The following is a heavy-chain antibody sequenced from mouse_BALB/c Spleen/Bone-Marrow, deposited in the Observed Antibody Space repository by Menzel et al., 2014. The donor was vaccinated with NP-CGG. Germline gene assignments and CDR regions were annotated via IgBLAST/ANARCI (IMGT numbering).Heavy chain of an antibody. Sequence: EVKLVESGAELVKPGASVKLSCTASGFNIKDTYMHWVKQSPEQVLEWIGRIDPANGNTKYDPKFQGKATITADTSSNTEELQLRRRASEDASVYYCARYSYGSRGYSFDYWGQGTTLTVSS. CDR2: IDPANGNT. CDR1: GFNIKDTY. J-gene: IGHJ2*01. D-gene: IGHD1-1*01. CDR3: ARYSYGSRGYSFDY. V-gene: IGHV14-3*02.